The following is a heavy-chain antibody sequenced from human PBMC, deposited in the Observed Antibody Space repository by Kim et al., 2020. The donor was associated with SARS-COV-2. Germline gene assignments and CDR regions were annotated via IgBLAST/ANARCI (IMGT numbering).Heavy chain of an antibody. D-gene: IGHD3-22*01. CDR2: ISGSGGST. J-gene: IGHJ4*02. CDR3: AKAPLTYYYDSSGRDY. Sequence: GGSLRLSCAASGFTFSSYAMSWVRQAPGKGLEWVSAISGSGGSTYYADSVKGRFTISRDNSKNTLYLQMNSLRAEDTAVYYCAKAPLTYYYDSSGRDYWGQGTLVTVSS. V-gene: IGHV3-23*01. CDR1: GFTFSSYA.